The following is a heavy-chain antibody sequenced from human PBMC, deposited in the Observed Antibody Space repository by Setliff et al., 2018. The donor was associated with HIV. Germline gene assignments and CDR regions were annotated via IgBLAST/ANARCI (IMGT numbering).Heavy chain of an antibody. D-gene: IGHD3-10*01. CDR2: IIPILATS. V-gene: IGHV1-69*06. CDR3: ARDGWDYYGSGTYPPLYYFDS. CDR1: GDTFRSYA. Sequence: SVKVSCKASGDTFRSYAISWVRQAPGQGLEWMGRIIPILATSNYTQKFQGSVTITADKSTRTAYMELSSLRSEDTAVYYCARDGWDYYGSGTYPPLYYFDSWGQGTLVTVS. J-gene: IGHJ4*01.